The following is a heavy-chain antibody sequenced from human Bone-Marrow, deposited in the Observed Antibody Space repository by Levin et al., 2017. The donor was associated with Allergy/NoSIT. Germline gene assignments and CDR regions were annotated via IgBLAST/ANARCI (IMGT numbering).Heavy chain of an antibody. CDR1: GFTVSNNY. CDR2: IYSGGNT. CDR3: AARTPGVGHS. Sequence: GGSLRLSCAASGFTVSNNYMKWVRQAPGKGLEWVSLIYSGGNTYYADSVKGRFAISRDNSKNKLYLQMNSLKAVDTAMYNCAARTPGVGHSWGQGTLVTVSS. D-gene: IGHD4-23*01. V-gene: IGHV3-53*01. J-gene: IGHJ4*02.